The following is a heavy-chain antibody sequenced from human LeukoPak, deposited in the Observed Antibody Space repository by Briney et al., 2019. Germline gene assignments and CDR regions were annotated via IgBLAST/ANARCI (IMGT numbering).Heavy chain of an antibody. CDR3: ARGGYGLAFEY. V-gene: IGHV4-59*01. CDR1: GVSISDYY. Sequence: SETLSLTCTVSGVSISDYYWSWIRQPPGKGLEWLGYMFNSGTTKYNPSLKSRVTILVEMPKNQFSLKLNSVTAADTAMYYCARGGYGLAFEYWGQGTLVTVSS. J-gene: IGHJ4*02. CDR2: MFNSGTT. D-gene: IGHD3-10*01.